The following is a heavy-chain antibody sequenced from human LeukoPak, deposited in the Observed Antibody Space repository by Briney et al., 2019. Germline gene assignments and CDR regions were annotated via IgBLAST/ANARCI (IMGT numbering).Heavy chain of an antibody. CDR1: GGSISSGGYS. CDR3: ARGQRRGYYDSSGYLY. CDR2: IYHSGST. D-gene: IGHD3-22*01. V-gene: IGHV4-30-2*01. Sequence: SQTLSLTCAVSGGSISSGGYSWSWIRQPPGKGLEWIGYIYHSGSTYYNPSLKSRVTISVDTSKNQFSLKLSSVTAADTAVYYCARGQRRGYYDSSGYLYWGQGTLVTVSS. J-gene: IGHJ4*02.